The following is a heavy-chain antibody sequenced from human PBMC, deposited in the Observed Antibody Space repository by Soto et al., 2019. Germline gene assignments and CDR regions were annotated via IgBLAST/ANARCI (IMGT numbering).Heavy chain of an antibody. Sequence: QVQLVESGGGVVQPGGSLRLSCAASGFTFSSYAMHWVRQAPGKRPEWVAVMSYDGSNKYYADSVKGRFTISRDNSKNTLYLQIYSLRAEDMAFYYCATAHSSGWYYFDSWGQGTLVTVSS. CDR3: ATAHSSGWYYFDS. CDR1: GFTFSSYA. D-gene: IGHD6-19*01. CDR2: MSYDGSNK. V-gene: IGHV3-30*03. J-gene: IGHJ4*02.